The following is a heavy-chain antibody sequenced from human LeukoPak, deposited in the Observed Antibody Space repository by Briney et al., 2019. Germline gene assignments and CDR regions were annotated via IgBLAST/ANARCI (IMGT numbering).Heavy chain of an antibody. CDR1: GGSISSSSYY. Sequence: SEILSLTCTVSGGSISSSSYYWGWIRQPPGKGLEWIGSIYYSGSTYYNPSLKSRVTISVDTSKNQFSLKLSSVTAADTAVYYCAREEYSSGWYGGIDYWGQGTLVTVSS. J-gene: IGHJ4*02. CDR3: AREEYSSGWYGGIDY. V-gene: IGHV4-39*07. CDR2: IYYSGST. D-gene: IGHD6-19*01.